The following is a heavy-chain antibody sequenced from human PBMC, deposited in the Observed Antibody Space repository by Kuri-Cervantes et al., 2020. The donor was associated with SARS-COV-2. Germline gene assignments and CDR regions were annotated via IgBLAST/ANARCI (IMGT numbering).Heavy chain of an antibody. J-gene: IGHJ6*02. V-gene: IGHV3-21*04. CDR1: GFTFSSYS. Sequence: GESLKISCAASGFTFSSYSMNWVRQAPGKGLEWVSSISSSSSYIYYADSVKGRFTISRDNSKNTLYLQMNSLRAEDAAVYYCARKGIPGTTPDYAMDVWGQGTTVTVSS. CDR3: ARKGIPGTTPDYAMDV. D-gene: IGHD1-7*01. CDR2: ISSSSSYI.